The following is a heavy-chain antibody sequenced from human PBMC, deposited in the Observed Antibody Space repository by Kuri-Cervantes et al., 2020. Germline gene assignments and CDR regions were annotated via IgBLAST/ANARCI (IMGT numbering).Heavy chain of an antibody. CDR1: GFSLSTSGVG. D-gene: IGHD1-26*01. J-gene: IGHJ6*02. Sequence: SGPTLVKPTQTLTLTCTFSGFSLSTSGVGVGWIRQPPGKALEWLARIDWDDDKYYSTSLKTRLTISKDTSKNQVVLTMTNMDPVDTATYYCARIRRTVGATPAGDGMDVWGQGTTVTVSS. CDR2: IDWDDDK. V-gene: IGHV2-70*11. CDR3: ARIRRTVGATPAGDGMDV.